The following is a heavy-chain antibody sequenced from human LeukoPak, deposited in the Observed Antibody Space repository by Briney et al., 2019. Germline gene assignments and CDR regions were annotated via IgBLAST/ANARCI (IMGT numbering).Heavy chain of an antibody. V-gene: IGHV3-23*01. J-gene: IGHJ4*02. CDR2: ISGSGANT. D-gene: IGHD2-21*01. Sequence: GGSLRLSCAASGFTISSYAMAWVRQAPGKGLEWVSAISGSGANTYYADSVKGRFTISRDNSKSTLYLQMNSLRAEDTAVYHCANGLAYCGGDCYDSLYPFDFWGQGTLVTVSS. CDR1: GFTISSYA. CDR3: ANGLAYCGGDCYDSLYPFDF.